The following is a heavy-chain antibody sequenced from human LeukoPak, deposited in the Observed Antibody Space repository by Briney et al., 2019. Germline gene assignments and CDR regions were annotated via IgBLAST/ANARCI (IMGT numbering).Heavy chain of an antibody. Sequence: ASVKVSCKASGYTFTSYGISWVRQAPGQGLEWMGWISAYNGNTNYAQKLQGRVTMTTDTSTSTAYMELRSLRSVDTAVYYCARHAMGIAVADTDYWGQGTLVTVSS. CDR3: ARHAMGIAVADTDY. CDR2: ISAYNGNT. D-gene: IGHD6-19*01. V-gene: IGHV1-18*01. CDR1: GYTFTSYG. J-gene: IGHJ4*02.